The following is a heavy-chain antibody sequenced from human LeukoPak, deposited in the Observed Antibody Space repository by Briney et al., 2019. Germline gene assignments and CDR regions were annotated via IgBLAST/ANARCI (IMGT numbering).Heavy chain of an antibody. CDR2: ISYDGSNK. CDR1: GFTFSSYA. CDR3: ASVASVTSYYYYFGMDV. V-gene: IGHV3-30-3*01. Sequence: GGSLRLSCAASGFTFSSYAMHWVRQAPGKGLEWVVVISYDGSNKYYADSVKGRFTISRDNSKNTLYLQMNSLRAEDTAVYYCASVASVTSYYYYFGMDVWGQGTSVTVSS. D-gene: IGHD4-4*01. J-gene: IGHJ6*02.